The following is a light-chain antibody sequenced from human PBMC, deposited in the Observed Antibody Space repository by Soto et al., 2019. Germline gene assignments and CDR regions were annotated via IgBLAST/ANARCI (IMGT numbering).Light chain of an antibody. V-gene: IGKV3-20*01. CDR1: QSVSSSY. CDR2: GAS. J-gene: IGKJ2*01. Sequence: EIVLTQSPGTLSLSPGERATLSCRASQSVSSSYLAWYQQKPGQAPRLLINGASSRATGIPDRFSGSGSGTDFTLTMSRLEPEDFAVYYCQQYGSSPPNTFGQGTKLEIK. CDR3: QQYGSSPPNT.